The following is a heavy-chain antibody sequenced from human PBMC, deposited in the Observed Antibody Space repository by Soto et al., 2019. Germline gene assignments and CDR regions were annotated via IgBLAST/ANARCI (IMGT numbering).Heavy chain of an antibody. CDR3: ARGAMANFDY. CDR1: GGTFGSQG. D-gene: IGHD5-18*01. Sequence: ASVKVSCKASGGTFGSQGIAWVRQAPGQGLEWMGGFIAMLGTPTYAKKVQGRATISADESLTSSYLELRSLRSEDTGVYFCARGAMANFDYWGQGTVVTVSP. CDR2: FIAMLGTP. V-gene: IGHV1-69*13. J-gene: IGHJ4*02.